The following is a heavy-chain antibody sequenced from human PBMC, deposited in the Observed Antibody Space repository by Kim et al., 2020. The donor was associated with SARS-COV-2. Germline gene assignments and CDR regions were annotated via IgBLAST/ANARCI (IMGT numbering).Heavy chain of an antibody. Sequence: GGSLRLSCTASGFTFGDYAMSWVRQAPGKGLEWVGFIRSKAYGGTTEYAASVKGRFTISRDDSKSIAYLQMNSLKTEDTAVYYCTRFRVRYYYGSGSYPLFGYWGQGTLVTVSS. D-gene: IGHD3-10*01. CDR3: TRFRVRYYYGSGSYPLFGY. CDR1: GFTFGDYA. V-gene: IGHV3-49*04. J-gene: IGHJ4*02. CDR2: IRSKAYGGTT.